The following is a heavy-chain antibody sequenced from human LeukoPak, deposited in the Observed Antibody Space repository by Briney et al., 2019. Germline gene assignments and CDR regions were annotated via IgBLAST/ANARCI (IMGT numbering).Heavy chain of an antibody. Sequence: SVKVSCKASGGTFSNYAINWVRQAPGQGLEWMGRIIPVLGITNYAQKFQGRVTIIADKSTSIAYMELSSLTSEDTAVYYCARELTGTTKGSAFDIWGQGTMVTVSS. CDR2: IIPVLGIT. CDR1: GGTFSNYA. CDR3: ARELTGTTKGSAFDI. J-gene: IGHJ3*02. D-gene: IGHD3-9*01. V-gene: IGHV1-69*04.